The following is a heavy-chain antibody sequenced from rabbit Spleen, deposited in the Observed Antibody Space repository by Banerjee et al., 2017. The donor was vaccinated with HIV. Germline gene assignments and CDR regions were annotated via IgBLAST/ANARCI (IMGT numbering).Heavy chain of an antibody. CDR3: ARDLLGVIGWNFYL. CDR1: GFSFTSSHY. J-gene: IGHJ4*01. D-gene: IGHD1-1*01. CDR2: INAATAKP. V-gene: IGHV1S45*01. Sequence: QQQLEESGGGLVKPEGSLTLTCTASGFSFTSSHYICWVRQAPGKGLEWIACINAATAKPVYATWAKGRFTISRTSSTTVTLRMTSLTAADRATYFCARDLLGVIGWNFYLWGPGTLVTVS.